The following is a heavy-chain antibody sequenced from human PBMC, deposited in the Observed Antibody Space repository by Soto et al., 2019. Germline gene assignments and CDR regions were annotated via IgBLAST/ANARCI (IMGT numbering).Heavy chain of an antibody. CDR2: ITPIFGTA. D-gene: IGHD1-7*01. CDR3: ARARAITGTTPYFDY. V-gene: IGHV1-69*13. J-gene: IGHJ4*02. CDR1: GGTFSSYA. Sequence: ASVKVSCKASGGTFSSYAISWVRQAPGQGLEWMGGITPIFGTANYAQKFQGRVTITADESTSTAYMELSSLRSEDTAVYYCARARAITGTTPYFDYWGQGTLVTVSS.